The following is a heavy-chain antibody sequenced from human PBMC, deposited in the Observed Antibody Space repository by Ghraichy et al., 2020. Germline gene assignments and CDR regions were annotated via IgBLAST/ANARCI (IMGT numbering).Heavy chain of an antibody. D-gene: IGHD5-18*01. J-gene: IGHJ4*02. Sequence: SETLSLTCTVSGGSISSSSYYWGWIRQPPGKGLEWIGSIYYSGSTYYNPSLKSRVTISVDTSKNQFSLKLSSVTAADTAVYYCARQDGYTNLYYFDYWGQGTLVTVSS. CDR1: GGSISSSSYY. V-gene: IGHV4-39*01. CDR2: IYYSGST. CDR3: ARQDGYTNLYYFDY.